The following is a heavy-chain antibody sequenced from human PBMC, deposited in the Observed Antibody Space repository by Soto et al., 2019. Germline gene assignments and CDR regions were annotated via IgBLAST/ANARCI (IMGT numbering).Heavy chain of an antibody. J-gene: IGHJ4*02. D-gene: IGHD3-10*01. CDR3: AKELAYGSGSYYYFDY. V-gene: IGHV3-30*18. Sequence: QVQLVESGGGVVQPGRSLRLSCAASGFTFSSYGMHWVRQAPGKGLEWVAVISYDGSNKYYADSVKGRFTISRDNSKNXLYLQMNSLRAEDTAVYYCAKELAYGSGSYYYFDYWGQGTLVTVSS. CDR2: ISYDGSNK. CDR1: GFTFSSYG.